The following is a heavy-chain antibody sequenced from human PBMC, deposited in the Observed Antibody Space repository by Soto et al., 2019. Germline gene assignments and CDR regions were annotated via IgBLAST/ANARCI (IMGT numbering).Heavy chain of an antibody. J-gene: IGHJ5*02. CDR1: GFTFSSYA. CDR3: GKSLGGTTRNTWFDP. D-gene: IGHD1-1*01. V-gene: IGHV3-23*01. Sequence: GGSLRLSCAASGFTFSSYAMSWVRQAPGKGLEWVSTISGGGGNTYFADSVKGRFTISRDNSKNTLHLQMSSLRAEDTAVYYCGKSLGGTTRNTWFDPWGQGTLVTVSS. CDR2: ISGGGGNT.